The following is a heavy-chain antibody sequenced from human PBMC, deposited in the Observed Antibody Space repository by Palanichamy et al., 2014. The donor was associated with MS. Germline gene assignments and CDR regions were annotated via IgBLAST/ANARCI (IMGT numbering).Heavy chain of an antibody. J-gene: IGHJ4*02. D-gene: IGHD6-19*01. CDR2: INHSGST. CDR1: WVRSVVTT. CDR3: ARGGLYSSGWYPRYYFDY. V-gene: IGHV4-34*01. Sequence: QVQLQQWGGRTVEAFGDPVPHLRCLWWVRSVVTTGAGSASPHGKGLEWIGEINHSGSTNYNPSLKSRVTISVDTSKNQFSLKLSSVTAADTAVYYCARGGLYSSGWYPRYYFDYWGQGTLVTVSS.